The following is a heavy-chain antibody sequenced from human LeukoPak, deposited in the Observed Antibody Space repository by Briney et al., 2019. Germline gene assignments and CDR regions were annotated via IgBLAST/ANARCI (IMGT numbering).Heavy chain of an antibody. CDR2: IIPIFGTA. J-gene: IGHJ5*02. Sequence: GASVKVSCKASGGTFSSYAISWVRQAPGQGLEGMGGIIPIFGTANYAQKFQGRVTITTDESTSTAYMELSSLRSEDTAVYYCAREMVRSSGFDPWGQGTLVTVSS. CDR1: GGTFSSYA. CDR3: AREMVRSSGFDP. V-gene: IGHV1-69*05. D-gene: IGHD3-3*01.